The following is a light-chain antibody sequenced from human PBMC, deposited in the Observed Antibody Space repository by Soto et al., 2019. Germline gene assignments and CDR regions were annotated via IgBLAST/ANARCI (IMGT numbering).Light chain of an antibody. J-gene: IGKJ4*01. Sequence: DIQLTQSPSFLSASVGDRVTITCRASQGISSYLAWYQQKPGKAPKLLTYAASTLQSGVPSRFSGSGSGTEFTLTISSLQPEEFAAYDCQQLNSYPLTVGGGTKVVIK. CDR2: AAS. CDR3: QQLNSYPLT. V-gene: IGKV1-9*01. CDR1: QGISSY.